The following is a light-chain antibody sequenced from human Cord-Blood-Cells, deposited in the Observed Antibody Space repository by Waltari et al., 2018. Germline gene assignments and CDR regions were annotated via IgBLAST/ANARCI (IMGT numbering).Light chain of an antibody. Sequence: QSALTQPRSVSGSPGQSVTISCTGTSSDVGGSNYVSWYQQHPGKAPKLMIVDVSKRPSGVPDRFSGSKSGNTASLTISGLQAEDEADYYCCSYAGSRYVFGTGTKVTVL. V-gene: IGLV2-11*01. CDR3: CSYAGSRYV. J-gene: IGLJ1*01. CDR1: SSDVGGSNY. CDR2: DVS.